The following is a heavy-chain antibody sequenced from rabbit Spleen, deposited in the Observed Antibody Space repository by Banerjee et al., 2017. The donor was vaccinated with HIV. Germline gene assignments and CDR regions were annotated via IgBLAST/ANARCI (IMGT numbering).Heavy chain of an antibody. CDR2: IANGDGST. Sequence: QEQLVESGGGLVQPEGSLTLTCKASGFDFSSNAMCWVRQAPGKGPEWIACIANGDGSTYYASWVNGRFTISRSTSLNTVTLQMTSLTAADTATYFCARYSSDWGERYFNLWGQGTLVTVS. V-gene: IGHV1S47*01. D-gene: IGHD4-1*01. CDR1: GFDFSSNA. CDR3: ARYSSDWGERYFNL. J-gene: IGHJ4*01.